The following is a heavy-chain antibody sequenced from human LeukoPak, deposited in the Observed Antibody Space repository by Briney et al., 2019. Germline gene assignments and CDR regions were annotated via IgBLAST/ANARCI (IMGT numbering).Heavy chain of an antibody. J-gene: IGHJ4*02. CDR3: ARGMSATSGYLELEY. V-gene: IGHV3-23*01. Sequence: GGSLRHSCAASGFTFSSYAMSWVRQSPGKGLEWVSAISGSGGNTYSADSLKGRCTISRDNSLQTLFLHMNSLRAEDTVVYYCARGMSATSGYLELEYWGQGALVTVST. CDR1: GFTFSSYA. CDR2: ISGSGGNT. D-gene: IGHD3-22*01.